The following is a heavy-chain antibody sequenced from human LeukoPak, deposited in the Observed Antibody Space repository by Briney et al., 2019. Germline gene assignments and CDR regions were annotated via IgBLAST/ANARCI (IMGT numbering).Heavy chain of an antibody. CDR3: ARHSGYHSTMYLDY. J-gene: IGHJ4*02. V-gene: IGHV1-69*13. CDR2: ITAIFRTT. CDR1: GGTFNSYA. D-gene: IGHD3-22*01. Sequence: ASVKVSCKPSGGTFNSYAISWVRQAPGQGLEWMGGITAIFRTTNYAQKFKGRVTITADESMSTIYMELSSLRSGDTAVYYCARHSGYHSTMYLDYWGQGTLVTVSS.